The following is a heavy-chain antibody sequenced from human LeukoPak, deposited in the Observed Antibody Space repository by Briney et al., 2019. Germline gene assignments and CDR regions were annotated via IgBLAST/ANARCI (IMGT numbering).Heavy chain of an antibody. CDR1: GYKFSSHF. CDR2: VDPSDSSA. CDR3: ARLGYGDYGMDV. J-gene: IGHJ6*04. V-gene: IGHV5-10-1*01. D-gene: IGHD4-17*01. Sequence: GESLTISCKASGYKFSSHFISWVRQMPGTGLEWMGRVDPSDSSATYSPSFQGHVTISTDKPTATAYLQWTDLKSSDAAIYYCARLGYGDYGMDVWGEGTTVTVSS.